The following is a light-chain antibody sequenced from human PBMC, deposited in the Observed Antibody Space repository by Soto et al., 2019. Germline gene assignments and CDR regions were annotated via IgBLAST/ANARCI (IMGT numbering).Light chain of an antibody. V-gene: IGKV1-5*03. J-gene: IGKJ2*01. CDR1: QSISSW. CDR2: KAS. Sequence: DIQMTQSPSTLSASVGDRVTITCRASQSISSWLAWYQQKPGKAPKLLIYKASSLESWVPSRFSGSGSGTEFTLTISSLQSDDFATYYCQQYNSYSPYTFGQGPKLEI. CDR3: QQYNSYSPYT.